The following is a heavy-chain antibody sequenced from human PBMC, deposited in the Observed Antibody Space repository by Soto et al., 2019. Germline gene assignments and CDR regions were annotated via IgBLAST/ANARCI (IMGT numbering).Heavy chain of an antibody. D-gene: IGHD1-26*01. CDR3: ATVLGGYSGSRGPFGL. J-gene: IGHJ4*02. Sequence: SVKVSCKASGGSFTNYGISWLRQAPGQGLEWMGGSIPIFETTNYAQNFQGRVTITADESTGTSSMELSGLKSADTAVYFCATVLGGYSGSRGPFGLWGQGTLVTVSS. CDR2: SIPIFETT. CDR1: GGSFTNYG. V-gene: IGHV1-69*13.